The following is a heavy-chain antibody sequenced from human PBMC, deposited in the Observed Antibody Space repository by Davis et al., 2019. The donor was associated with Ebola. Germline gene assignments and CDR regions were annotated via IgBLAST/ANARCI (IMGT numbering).Heavy chain of an antibody. D-gene: IGHD6-13*01. V-gene: IGHV1-69*01. CDR2: IIPIFGTA. Sequence: KISCAASGFTFSSYAISWVRQAPGQGLEWMGGIIPIFGTANYAQKFQGRVTITADESTSTAYMELSSLRSEDTAVYYCARDSMYSSSWYCWFDTWGQGTLVTVSS. CDR1: GFTFSSYA. J-gene: IGHJ5*02. CDR3: ARDSMYSSSWYCWFDT.